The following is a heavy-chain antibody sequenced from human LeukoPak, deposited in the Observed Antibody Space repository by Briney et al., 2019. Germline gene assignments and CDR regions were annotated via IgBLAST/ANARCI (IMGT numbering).Heavy chain of an antibody. J-gene: IGHJ4*02. D-gene: IGHD4-17*01. V-gene: IGHV4-59*08. CDR2: IYYSGST. CDR3: ARGDYETPFDY. CDR1: GGSISSYY. Sequence: PSETLSLTCTVSGGSISSYYWSWVRQPPGKGLEWIGYIYYSGSTNYNPSLKSRVTISVDTSKNQFSLKLSSVTAADTAVYYCARGDYETPFDYWGQGTLVTVSS.